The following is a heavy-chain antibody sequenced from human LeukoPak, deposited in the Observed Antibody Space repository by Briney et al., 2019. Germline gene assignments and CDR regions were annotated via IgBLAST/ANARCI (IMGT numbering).Heavy chain of an antibody. Sequence: GGSLRLSCAASEFAFSSFAMNWVGQAPGRGLEGVSFITSSSNAVYYADSMKGRFTVSRDNAENSLYLQMNSLRAEDTAVYYCARDRMGGSFDYWGQGTLVTVSS. CDR2: ITSSSNAV. D-gene: IGHD2-15*01. CDR3: ARDRMGGSFDY. CDR1: EFAFSSFA. V-gene: IGHV3-48*01. J-gene: IGHJ4*02.